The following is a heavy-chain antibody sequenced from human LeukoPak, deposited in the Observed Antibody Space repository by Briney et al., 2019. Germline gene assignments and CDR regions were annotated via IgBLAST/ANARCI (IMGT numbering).Heavy chain of an antibody. CDR3: ARVHDYGDLRYLDY. V-gene: IGHV1-46*01. J-gene: IGHJ4*02. D-gene: IGHD4-17*01. CDR2: INPSGGST. Sequence: ASVKVSCKASGYXFTRYYIYWVRQAPGQGHEWMGIINPSGGSTSYSQKFQGRVTMTSDTSTSTVYMELSSLRSEDTAVYYCARVHDYGDLRYLDYWGQGTLVTVSS. CDR1: GYXFTRYY.